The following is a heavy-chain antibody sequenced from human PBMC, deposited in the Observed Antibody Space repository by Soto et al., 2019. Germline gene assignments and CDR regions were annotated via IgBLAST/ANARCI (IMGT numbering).Heavy chain of an antibody. V-gene: IGHV4-31*03. D-gene: IGHD4-17*01. CDR2: IYYSGST. CDR1: GGSISSGGYY. CDR3: AGYGDYGVYDY. J-gene: IGHJ4*02. Sequence: QVQLQESGPGLVKPSQTLSLTCTVSGGSISSGGYYWSWIRQHPGKGLEWIGYIYYSGSTYYNPSLQSRVNISVDTSKNQFSMKLSYVTAADTAVYYCAGYGDYGVYDYWGQGTLVTVSS.